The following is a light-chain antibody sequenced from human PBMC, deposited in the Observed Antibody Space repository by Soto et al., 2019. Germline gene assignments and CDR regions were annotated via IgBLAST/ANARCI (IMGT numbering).Light chain of an antibody. CDR1: SSNIGAGYD. CDR2: GNS. V-gene: IGLV1-40*01. J-gene: IGLJ1*01. Sequence: QSVLTQPPSVSGAPGQRVTISCTGSSSNIGAGYDVHWYQQLPGTAPKLLIYGNSNRPSGVPDRFSGSKSGTSASLAITGLQAEDEADYYCSSYTTSSNYVFGSGTKVTVL. CDR3: SSYTTSSNYV.